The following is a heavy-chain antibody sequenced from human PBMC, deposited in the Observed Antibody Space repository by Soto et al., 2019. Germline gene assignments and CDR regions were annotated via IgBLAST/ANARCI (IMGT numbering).Heavy chain of an antibody. CDR1: GYSFTGYF. D-gene: IGHD1-20*01. V-gene: IGHV1-2*04. CDR3: ARVGHHIRPRAYYFYAMDV. Sequence: QVVLVQSGAEAKKPGASVKVSCRASGYSFTGYFIHWVRQAPGQGLEWMGWINPHSGGTKYAQKFQGWVTMTRNTSIYTAYMEMSRLRPSDTAVYYCARVGHHIRPRAYYFYAMDVWGQGTTVTVSS. J-gene: IGHJ6*02. CDR2: INPHSGGT.